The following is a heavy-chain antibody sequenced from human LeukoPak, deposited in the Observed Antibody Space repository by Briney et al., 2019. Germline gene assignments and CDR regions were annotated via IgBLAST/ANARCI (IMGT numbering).Heavy chain of an antibody. CDR1: DYSISSDYY. CDR3: ARPNYCSSTSCYPWFDP. J-gene: IGHJ5*02. CDR2: IYHSGST. V-gene: IGHV4-38-2*01. Sequence: SETLSLTCAVSDYSISSDYYWDWIRQPPGKGLEWIGSIYHSGSTYYNPSLKSRVTISVDTSKNQFSLKLSSVTAADTAVYYCARPNYCSSTSCYPWFDPWGRGTLVTVSS. D-gene: IGHD2-2*01.